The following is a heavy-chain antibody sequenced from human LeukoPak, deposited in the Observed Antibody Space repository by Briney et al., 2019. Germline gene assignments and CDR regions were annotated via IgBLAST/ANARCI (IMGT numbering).Heavy chain of an antibody. CDR2: ISGSGGST. Sequence: PGGSLRLSCAASGFTFSSYAMTWVRRAPGKGLEWVSAISGSGGSTYYADSVKGRLTISRDNSKNTLYLQMSSLRAEDTAVYYCAKANGRDCSGGTCYSLDYWGQGTLVTISS. D-gene: IGHD2-15*01. V-gene: IGHV3-23*01. CDR1: GFTFSSYA. J-gene: IGHJ4*02. CDR3: AKANGRDCSGGTCYSLDY.